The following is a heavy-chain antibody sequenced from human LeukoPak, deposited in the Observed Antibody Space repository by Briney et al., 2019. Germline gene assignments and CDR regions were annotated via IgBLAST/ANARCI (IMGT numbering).Heavy chain of an antibody. D-gene: IGHD4-17*01. CDR3: ARVDTVNYYYYVDV. V-gene: IGHV1-18*01. J-gene: IGHJ6*03. Sequence: ASVKVSCKASGYTFTTYGISWVRQAPGHGLEWMGWISTFNGHTNYAESRQDRVTMNTDTSTSTVYMELSSLPLDDTAVYYCARVDTVNYYYYVDVWGKGTPVTVSS. CDR2: ISTFNGHT. CDR1: GYTFTTYG.